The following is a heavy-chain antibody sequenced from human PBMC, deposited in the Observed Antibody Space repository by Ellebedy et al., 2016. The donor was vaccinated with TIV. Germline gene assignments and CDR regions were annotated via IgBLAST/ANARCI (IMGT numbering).Heavy chain of an antibody. J-gene: IGHJ4*02. D-gene: IGHD3-22*01. Sequence: PGGSLRLSCVVSGVKVSSNYMSWVRQAPGKGLEWVSLLYSDGSTRYADSVKGRFTISRDSSKNTLFLQMNSLRAEDTAVYHCARVTGPDGSGYPYFDFWGQGTLVTVSS. CDR3: ARVTGPDGSGYPYFDF. V-gene: IGHV3-66*01. CDR2: LYSDGST. CDR1: GVKVSSNY.